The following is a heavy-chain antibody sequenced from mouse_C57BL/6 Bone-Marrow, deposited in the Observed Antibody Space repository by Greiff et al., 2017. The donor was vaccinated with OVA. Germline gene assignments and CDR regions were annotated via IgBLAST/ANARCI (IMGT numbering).Heavy chain of an antibody. J-gene: IGHJ4*01. Sequence: VQLQQSGPGLVQPSQSLSITCTVSGFSLTSYGVHWVRQPPGKGLGWLGVIWSGGSTDYNAAFISRLSISKDNSKSQVFFKMNSLQADDTAIYYCAKNFGSSPVRYAMDYWGQGTSVTVSS. CDR1: GFSLTSYG. V-gene: IGHV2-4*01. CDR2: IWSGGST. CDR3: AKNFGSSPVRYAMDY. D-gene: IGHD1-1*01.